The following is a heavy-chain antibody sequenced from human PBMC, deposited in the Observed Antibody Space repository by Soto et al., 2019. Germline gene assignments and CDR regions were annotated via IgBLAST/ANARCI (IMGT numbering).Heavy chain of an antibody. J-gene: IGHJ6*02. CDR1: GGSISSGGYF. CDR2: IYYSGKT. V-gene: IGHV4-31*03. D-gene: IGHD3-3*02. CDR3: ARAPLISIFFAYGMDV. Sequence: QVQLQESGPGLVKPSQTLSLTCTVSGGSISSGGYFWTWICQHPGEGLEWIGYIYYSGKTYHNPSLKSRATISVDTSKNQFSLKLSSVTAADTAVYYCARAPLISIFFAYGMDVWGQGTTVTVSS.